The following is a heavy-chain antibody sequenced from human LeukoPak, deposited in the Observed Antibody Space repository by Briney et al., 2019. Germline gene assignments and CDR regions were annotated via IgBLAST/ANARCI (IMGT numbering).Heavy chain of an antibody. V-gene: IGHV3-23*01. CDR2: ISGSGGST. CDR3: AKGQVGATRKGWFDP. Sequence: GGSLRLSCAASGFTFSSYAMSWVRQAPGKGLEWVSAISGSGGSTYYADSVKGRFTISRDNSKNTLYLQMNSLRAEDKAVYYCAKGQVGATRKGWFDPWGQGTLVTVSS. CDR1: GFTFSSYA. J-gene: IGHJ5*02. D-gene: IGHD1-26*01.